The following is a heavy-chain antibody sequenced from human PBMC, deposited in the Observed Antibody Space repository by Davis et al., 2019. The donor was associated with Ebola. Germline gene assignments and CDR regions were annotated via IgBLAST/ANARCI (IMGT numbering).Heavy chain of an antibody. J-gene: IGHJ6*03. CDR2: IIPIFGTT. D-gene: IGHD2-15*01. CDR3: ARVGTYCSGSNCYDYYYYYMDV. CDR1: GYTFTGYY. Sequence: SVKVSCKASGYTFTGYYMHWVRQAPGQGLEWMGGIIPIFGTTKYAQKFQGRVTITADESTSTAYMELSSLRFDDTAVYHCARVGTYCSGSNCYDYYYYYMDVWGRGTTVTVSS. V-gene: IGHV1-69*13.